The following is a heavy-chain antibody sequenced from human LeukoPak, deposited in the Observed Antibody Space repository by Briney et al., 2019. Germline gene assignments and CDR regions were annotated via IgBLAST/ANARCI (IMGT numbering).Heavy chain of an antibody. J-gene: IGHJ5*02. CDR2: IYYSGST. Sequence: KTSETLPLTCSVSGGSISSHYWSWIRQPPGKGLEWIGYIYYSGSTKYNPSLKSRVTISVDTSKNQFSLKLSSVTAADTAVYYCARGGTTVTPGLLWFDPWGQGTLVTVSS. CDR3: ARGGTTVTPGLLWFDP. D-gene: IGHD4-17*01. V-gene: IGHV4-59*11. CDR1: GGSISSHY.